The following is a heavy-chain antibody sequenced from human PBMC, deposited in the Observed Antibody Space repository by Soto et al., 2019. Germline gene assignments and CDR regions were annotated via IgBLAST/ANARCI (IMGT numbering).Heavy chain of an antibody. V-gene: IGHV4-39*01. J-gene: IGHJ5*02. D-gene: IGHD6-13*01. CDR1: GGSSSSSSYY. CDR3: ARLSSSGWFDP. CDR2: IYYSGST. Sequence: SETLSLTWTVSGGSSSSSSYYWGWIRQPPGKGLEWIGSIYYSGSTYYNPSLKSRVTISVDTSKNQFSLKLSSVTAADTAVYYCARLSSSGWFDPWGQGTLVTVSS.